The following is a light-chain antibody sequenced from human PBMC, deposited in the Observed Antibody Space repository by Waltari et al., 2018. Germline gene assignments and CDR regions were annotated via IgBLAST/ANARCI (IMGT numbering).Light chain of an antibody. Sequence: EIVMTQSPATLSVSPGERATLSCRASQSVSSNLAWYQQKPGQAPRLLISGASTRATCIPARFSGSGSGTEFTLTISSLQSEDFAVYYCQQYNNWPTWTFGQGTKVEIK. CDR3: QQYNNWPTWT. V-gene: IGKV3-15*01. CDR1: QSVSSN. CDR2: GAS. J-gene: IGKJ1*01.